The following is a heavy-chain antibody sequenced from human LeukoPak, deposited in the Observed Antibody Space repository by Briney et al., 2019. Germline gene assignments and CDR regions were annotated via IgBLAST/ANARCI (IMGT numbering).Heavy chain of an antibody. CDR3: ARGDSSSWSQGYYYFDY. V-gene: IGHV5-51*01. CDR1: GYSFTSYW. J-gene: IGHJ4*02. D-gene: IGHD6-13*01. Sequence: GESLKIFCKGSGYSFTSYWIGWVRQMPGKGLEWMGIIYPGDSDTRYSPSFQGQVTISADKSISTAYLQWSSLKASDTAMYYCARGDSSSWSQGYYYFDYWGQGTLVTVSS. CDR2: IYPGDSDT.